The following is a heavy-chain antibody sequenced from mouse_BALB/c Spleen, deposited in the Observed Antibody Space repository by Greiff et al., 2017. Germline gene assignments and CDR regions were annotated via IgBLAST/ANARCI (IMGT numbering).Heavy chain of an antibody. CDR3: ARSRDGYFDY. V-gene: IGHV1-31*01. CDR1: GYSFTGYY. CDR2: INPYNGAT. Sequence: EVQLQQSGPELVKPGASVKISCKASGYSFTGYYMHWVKQSHVKSLEWIGRINPYNGATSYNQNFKDKASLTVDKSSSTAYMELHSLTSEDSAVYYCARSRDGYFDYWGQGTTLTVSS. D-gene: IGHD2-3*01. J-gene: IGHJ2*01.